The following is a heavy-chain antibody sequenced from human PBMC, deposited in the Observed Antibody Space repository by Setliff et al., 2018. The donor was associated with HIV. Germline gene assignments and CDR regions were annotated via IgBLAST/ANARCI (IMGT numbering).Heavy chain of an antibody. D-gene: IGHD6-13*01. V-gene: IGHV4-59*11. CDR2: IYYSGST. CDR3: AREGLAAAGLNWFDP. CDR1: GGSISGHY. J-gene: IGHJ5*02. Sequence: PSETLSLTCSFSGGSISGHYWSWIRQPPGKGLEWIGYIYYSGSTNYNPSLKSRVTISVDTSKNQFSLKLSSVTAADTAVYYCAREGLAAAGLNWFDPWGQGTLVTVSS.